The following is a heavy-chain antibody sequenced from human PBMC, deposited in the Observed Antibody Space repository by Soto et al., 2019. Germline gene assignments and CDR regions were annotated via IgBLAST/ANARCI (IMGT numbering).Heavy chain of an antibody. CDR1: GFTFSSYG. D-gene: IGHD1-1*01. Sequence: GGSLRLSCAASGFTFSSYGMHWVRQAPGKGLEWVAVIWYDGSNKYYADSVKGRFTISRDNSKNTLYLQMNSLRAEDTAVYYCGVTTFERGWPQIGYWGQGTLVTVSS. J-gene: IGHJ4*02. CDR2: IWYDGSNK. CDR3: GVTTFERGWPQIGY. V-gene: IGHV3-33*01.